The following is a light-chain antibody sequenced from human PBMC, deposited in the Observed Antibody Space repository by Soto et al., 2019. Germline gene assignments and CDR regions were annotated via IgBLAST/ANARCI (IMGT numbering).Light chain of an antibody. CDR1: SSDVGAYKY. CDR2: DVS. CDR3: SSYTSSSTLE. J-gene: IGLJ2*01. V-gene: IGLV2-14*01. Sequence: QSALTQPASVSGSPGQSITISCTGTSSDVGAYKYVSWYQQHPGKAPKLMIYDVSNRPSGVSNRFSGSKSGNTASLTISGLQAEDEADYYCSSYTSSSTLEFGGGTKLTVL.